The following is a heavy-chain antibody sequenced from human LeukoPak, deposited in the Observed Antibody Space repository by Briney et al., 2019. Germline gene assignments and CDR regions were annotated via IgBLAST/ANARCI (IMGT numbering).Heavy chain of an antibody. D-gene: IGHD5/OR15-5a*01. CDR1: GFTFSSYA. CDR3: AVSFDY. J-gene: IGHJ4*02. V-gene: IGHV3-23*01. Sequence: GGSLRLSCAASGFTFSSYAMTWVRQAPGKGLEWVSAISGSGGSTFYADSVKGRFTISRDNAKNSLYLQMNSPRAEDTAVYYCAVSFDYWGQGTLVTVSS. CDR2: ISGSGGST.